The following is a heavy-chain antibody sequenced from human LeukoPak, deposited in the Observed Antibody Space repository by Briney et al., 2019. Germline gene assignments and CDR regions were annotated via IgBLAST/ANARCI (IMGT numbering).Heavy chain of an antibody. D-gene: IGHD3-16*01. J-gene: IGHJ4*02. CDR3: ARVRYRLAETYIDY. V-gene: IGHV1-2*02. CDR2: INPNSGDT. Sequence: ASVKVSCKASGYTFTGYYMHWVRQAPGQGLEWMGWINPNSGDTNYAQKFQGRVTMTRDTSISTAYMELSRLRSDDTAVYYCARVRYRLAETYIDYWGQGTLVTVPS. CDR1: GYTFTGYY.